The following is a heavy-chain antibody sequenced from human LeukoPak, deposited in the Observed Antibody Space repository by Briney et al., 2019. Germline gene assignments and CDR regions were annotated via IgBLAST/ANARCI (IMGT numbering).Heavy chain of an antibody. J-gene: IGHJ4*02. V-gene: IGHV2-5*01. CDR3: SHKSVRGVVFDY. Sequence: SGPTLVKPTQTLTLTCTFSGFSVTTSGVGVGWIRQSPGKALECLALLYWNDEKRYSPSLKSRLTITKDTAKNQVVLTMTNMDPVDTATYYCSHKSVRGVVFDYWGQGALVTVSS. CDR2: LYWNDEK. D-gene: IGHD3-10*01. CDR1: GFSVTTSGVG.